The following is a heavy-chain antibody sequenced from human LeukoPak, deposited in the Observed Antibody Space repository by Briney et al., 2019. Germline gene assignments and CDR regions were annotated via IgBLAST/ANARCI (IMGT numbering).Heavy chain of an antibody. Sequence: PSGGSLRLSCAASGFTFTNYAISWVHQAPGQGLEWVSYIGGGTYYADSVSGRFTISRHDTKNTLYPQMNSLRAEDTALYFCARAGGAWTNKNFDFWGQGTLVTVSS. J-gene: IGHJ4*02. CDR3: ARAGGAWTNKNFDF. CDR2: IGGGT. D-gene: IGHD1/OR15-1a*01. CDR1: GFTFTNYA. V-gene: IGHV3-23*01.